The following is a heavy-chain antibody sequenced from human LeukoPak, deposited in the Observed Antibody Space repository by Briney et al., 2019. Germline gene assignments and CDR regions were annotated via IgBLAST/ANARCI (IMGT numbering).Heavy chain of an antibody. CDR2: ISRSDNTI. Sequence: GGSLRLSCAASGFTFSDYYMSWIRQAPGKGLEWVSYISRSDNTIYYADSVKGRFTVSRDNAKNSLYLQMNSLRAEDTAVYYCARCRDYFDYWGQGTVVTVSS. J-gene: IGHJ4*02. CDR1: GFTFSDYY. V-gene: IGHV3-11*01. CDR3: ARCRDYFDY.